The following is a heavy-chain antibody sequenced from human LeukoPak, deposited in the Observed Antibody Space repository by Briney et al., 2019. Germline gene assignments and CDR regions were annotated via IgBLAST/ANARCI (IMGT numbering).Heavy chain of an antibody. D-gene: IGHD3-22*01. CDR1: GDSISSYY. J-gene: IGHJ3*02. CDR2: IYYSGST. Sequence: PSETLSLTCTVSGDSISSYYWSWIRQPPGKGLEWIGYIYYSGSTNYNPSLKSRVTISVDTSKNQFSLKLGSVTAADTAVYYCARPVSYYYDSSGLGFDIWGQGTMVTVSS. V-gene: IGHV4-59*08. CDR3: ARPVSYYYDSSGLGFDI.